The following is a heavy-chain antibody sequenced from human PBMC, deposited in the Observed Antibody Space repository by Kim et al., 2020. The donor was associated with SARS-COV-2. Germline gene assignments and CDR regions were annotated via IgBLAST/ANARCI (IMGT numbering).Heavy chain of an antibody. CDR2: INYSGST. Sequence: SETLSLTCTVSGGSISSYYWSWIRQPPGKGLEWIGYINYSGSTNYNPSLKSRVTISVDTSKNQFSLKLSSVTAADTAVYYCARGLVFDPWGQGTLVTVSS. J-gene: IGHJ5*02. CDR3: ARGLVFDP. V-gene: IGHV4-59*08. CDR1: GGSISSYY.